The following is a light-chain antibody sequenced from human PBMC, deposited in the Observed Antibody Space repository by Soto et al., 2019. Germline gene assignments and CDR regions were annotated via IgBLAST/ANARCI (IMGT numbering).Light chain of an antibody. CDR2: KAS. CDR1: QDLNNW. J-gene: IGKJ1*01. CDR3: QQYNGYPWT. V-gene: IGKV1-5*03. Sequence: DIQVTQSPSTLSASVGDRVTITCRASQDLNNWLAWFQQKPGKAPTRLIYKASGLESGVPSRFSRSGSGPEFTLTISSLQPDDFSTYYCQQYNGYPWTFGQGTKVEIK.